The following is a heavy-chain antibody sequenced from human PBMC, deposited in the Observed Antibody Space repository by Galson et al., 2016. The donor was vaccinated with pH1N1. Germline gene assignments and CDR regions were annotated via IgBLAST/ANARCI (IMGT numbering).Heavy chain of an antibody. D-gene: IGHD3-10*01. V-gene: IGHV4-39*01. J-gene: IGHJ4*02. Sequence: ETLSLTCTVSGGSISSRSYYWDWIRQPPGKGLEWIGSIYYSGSTYYNPSLKSRVTISVDTSKDQFSLKLSSVTAADTAVYYCARRGIGEFLYYFDYWGQGTPVTVSS. CDR1: GGSISSRSYY. CDR2: IYYSGST. CDR3: ARRGIGEFLYYFDY.